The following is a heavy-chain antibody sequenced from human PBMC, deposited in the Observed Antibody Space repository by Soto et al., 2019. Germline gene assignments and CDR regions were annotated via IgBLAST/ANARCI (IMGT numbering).Heavy chain of an antibody. Sequence: SGTLSLTCSVSDGSITSTIDYWGWIRQSPGKGLEWIGNIYYDGSTFYTPSLKSRVTISVDTSKRQFSLRGSSVTAADTSGYYCARHGGCRTTVGSDPRGPAPLVTRSS. CDR2: IYYDGST. V-gene: IGHV4-39*01. CDR1: DGSITSTIDY. D-gene: IGHD1-7*01. J-gene: IGHJ5*02. CDR3: ARHGGCRTTVGSDP.